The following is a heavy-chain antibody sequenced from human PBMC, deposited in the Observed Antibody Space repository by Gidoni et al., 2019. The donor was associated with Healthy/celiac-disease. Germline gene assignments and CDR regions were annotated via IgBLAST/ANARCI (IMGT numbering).Heavy chain of an antibody. CDR3: ARYDYGDRYYFDY. CDR1: GGSFSGYY. Sequence: QVQLQQWGAGLLKPSETLSLPCAVYGGSFSGYYWSWIRQPPGKGLEWIGEINHSGSTNYNPSLKSRVTISVDTSKNQFSLKLSSVTAADTAVYYCARYDYGDRYYFDYWGQGTLVTVSS. J-gene: IGHJ4*02. D-gene: IGHD4-17*01. CDR2: INHSGST. V-gene: IGHV4-34*01.